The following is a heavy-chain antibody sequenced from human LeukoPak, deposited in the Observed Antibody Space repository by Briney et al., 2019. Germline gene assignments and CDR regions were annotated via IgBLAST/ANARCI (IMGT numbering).Heavy chain of an antibody. CDR2: IYSGGGT. D-gene: IGHD1-1*01. CDR1: GFTVSSNY. V-gene: IGHV3-66*01. Sequence: GGSLRLSCAASGFTVSSNYMSWVRQAPGKGLEWVSVIYSGGGTYYADSVKGRFTISRDNSKNTLYLQMNSLRAEDTAVYYCASNAHWNPYYFDYWGQRTLVTVSS. J-gene: IGHJ4*02. CDR3: ASNAHWNPYYFDY.